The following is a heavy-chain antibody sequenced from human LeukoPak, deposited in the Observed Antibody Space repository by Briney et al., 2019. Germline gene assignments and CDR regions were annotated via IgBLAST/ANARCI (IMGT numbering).Heavy chain of an antibody. V-gene: IGHV3-15*01. J-gene: IGHJ4*02. D-gene: IGHD3-16*02. CDR3: TTDDYAWGSYRSY. Sequence: GGSLRLSCAASGFTFSNAWMSWVRQAPGKGLEWVGRIKSKTDGGTTDYAAPVKGRFTISRDDSKNTLYLQMNSLKTEDTAVYYCTTDDYAWGSYRSYWGQGTLVTVSS. CDR1: GFTFSNAW. CDR2: IKSKTDGGTT.